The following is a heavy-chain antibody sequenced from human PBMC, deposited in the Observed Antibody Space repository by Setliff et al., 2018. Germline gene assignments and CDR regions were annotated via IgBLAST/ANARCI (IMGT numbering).Heavy chain of an antibody. CDR1: GFSFSDYY. D-gene: IGHD5-18*01. CDR2: ISNDAYTI. Sequence: GGSLRLSCAASGFSFSDYYMMWIRQAPGKGLEWVSYISNDAYTIHYADSMKGRLTISRDNSKNSVFLQMNNLRVEDTAVYYCASSTAMGYFDLWGRGTLVTVSS. V-gene: IGHV3-11*01. J-gene: IGHJ2*01. CDR3: ASSTAMGYFDL.